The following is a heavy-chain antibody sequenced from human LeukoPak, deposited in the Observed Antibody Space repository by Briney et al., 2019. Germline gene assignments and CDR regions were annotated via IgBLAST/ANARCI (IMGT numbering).Heavy chain of an antibody. J-gene: IGHJ4*02. CDR1: GGSISSSSYY. D-gene: IGHD1-1*01. CDR3: AGHQLAVGYCYY. Sequence: SETLSLTCTVSGGSISSSSYYWGWIRQPPGKELEWIGSIYYSGSTYYNPSLKSRVTISVDTSKNQFSLKLSSVTAADTAVYCCAGHQLAVGYCYYWGQGNLVTASS. CDR2: IYYSGST. V-gene: IGHV4-39*01.